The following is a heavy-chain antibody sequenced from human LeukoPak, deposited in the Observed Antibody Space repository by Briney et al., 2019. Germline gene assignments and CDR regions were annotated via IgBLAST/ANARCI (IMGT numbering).Heavy chain of an antibody. D-gene: IGHD6-19*01. CDR1: GFTFSSYA. CDR3: ARGEYSSGHFDY. Sequence: GGSLRLSCAASGFTFSSYAMSWVRQAPGKGLEWVSVISGGGGSTYYADSVKGRFTISRDNSKNTLYLQMNSLRAEDTAVYSCARGEYSSGHFDYWGQGTLVTVSS. V-gene: IGHV3-23*01. CDR2: ISGGGGST. J-gene: IGHJ4*02.